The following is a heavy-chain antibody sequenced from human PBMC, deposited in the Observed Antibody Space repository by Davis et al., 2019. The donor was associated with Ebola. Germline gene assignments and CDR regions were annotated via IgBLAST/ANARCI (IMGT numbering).Heavy chain of an antibody. D-gene: IGHD6-19*01. V-gene: IGHV4-59*01. J-gene: IGHJ4*02. CDR2: IYYSGTT. Sequence: SETLSLTCTVSGGSMGSYYWNWIRQPPGKGLEWIGYIYYSGTTNYNPSLKSRVTMSVDKSKNQFSLKLSSVTAADTAVYYCARGWDSSGWQNWGQGILVTVSS. CDR3: ARGWDSSGWQN. CDR1: GGSMGSYY.